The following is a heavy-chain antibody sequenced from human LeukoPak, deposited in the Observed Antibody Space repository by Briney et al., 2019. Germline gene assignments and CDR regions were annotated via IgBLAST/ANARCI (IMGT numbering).Heavy chain of an antibody. CDR3: ARVTLFDY. CDR1: GGSISSSSYY. CDR2: IYYSGST. V-gene: IGHV4-39*07. Sequence: PSETLSLTCTVSGGSISSSSYYWGWIRQPPGKGLEWIGSIYYSGSTYYNPSLKSRVTISVDTSKNQFSLKLSSVTAADTAVYYCARVTLFDYWGQGTLVTVSS. J-gene: IGHJ4*02.